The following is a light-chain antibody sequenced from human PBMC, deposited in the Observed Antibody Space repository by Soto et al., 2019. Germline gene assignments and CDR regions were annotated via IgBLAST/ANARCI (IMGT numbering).Light chain of an antibody. CDR3: QQYNFWPGLT. CDR2: DSS. Sequence: TVMTQSPATLSVSTGETATLSCTASRSIGDNLAWYQVKPGQAPRLLISDSSTRATGIPDRFRGSGSGTYFTLTIISLQSEDSAVYYCQQYNFWPGLTFGGGTRVEIK. CDR1: RSIGDN. V-gene: IGKV3-15*01. J-gene: IGKJ4*01.